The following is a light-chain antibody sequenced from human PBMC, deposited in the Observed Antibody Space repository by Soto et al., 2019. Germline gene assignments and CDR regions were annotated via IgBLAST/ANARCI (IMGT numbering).Light chain of an antibody. CDR1: QSVSSY. V-gene: IGKV3-11*01. CDR2: DAS. Sequence: EIVLPQSPATLSLSPGERATLSCRASQSVSSYLAWYQQKPGQAPRLLIYDASNRATGIPARFSGSGSGTDFTLTISSLGPEDFAVYYCQQRSNWPPAITFGQGTRLEIK. CDR3: QQRSNWPPAIT. J-gene: IGKJ5*01.